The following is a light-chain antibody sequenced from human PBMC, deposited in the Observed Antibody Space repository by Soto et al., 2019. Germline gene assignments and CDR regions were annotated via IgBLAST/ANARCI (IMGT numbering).Light chain of an antibody. CDR1: TSDVSIYNY. CDR2: GVS. Sequence: QSALTQPASVSGSPGQSITISCTGTTSDVSIYNYVSWYQQHPGKAPKLMIYGVSNRPSGVSNRFSGAKSGHTASLTISGLQVEDEADYYCCSYTSSTKYVFGTGTKVTV. CDR3: CSYTSSTKYV. J-gene: IGLJ1*01. V-gene: IGLV2-14*01.